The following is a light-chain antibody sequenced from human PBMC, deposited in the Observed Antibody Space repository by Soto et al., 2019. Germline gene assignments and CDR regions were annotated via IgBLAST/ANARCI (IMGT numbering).Light chain of an antibody. CDR1: QSVNAN. CDR2: GAS. J-gene: IGKJ1*01. CDR3: QQYNTWLWT. V-gene: IGKV3-15*01. Sequence: EVVMTQSPATLSVSPGERATLSCRASQSVNANLAWYQQKPGQAPRLLIHGASNRATGIPDRFSGSGFGTEFLLTISSLQSEDFAVYYCQQYNTWLWTFGQGTKVEI.